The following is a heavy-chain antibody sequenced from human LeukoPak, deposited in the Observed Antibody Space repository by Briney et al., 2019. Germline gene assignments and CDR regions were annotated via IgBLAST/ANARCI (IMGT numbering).Heavy chain of an antibody. CDR2: INQDGREK. D-gene: IGHD1-14*01. V-gene: IGHV3-7*05. J-gene: IGHJ4*02. CDR3: TKAPNRYYFDY. Sequence: GGSLRLSCAASGFTFSSYAMSWVRRAPGKGLEWVAYINQDGREKYYVDSVKGRFTISRDNAKNSVYLQMDSLRAEDTAVYHCTKAPNRYYFDYWGLGTLVTVS. CDR1: GFTFSSYA.